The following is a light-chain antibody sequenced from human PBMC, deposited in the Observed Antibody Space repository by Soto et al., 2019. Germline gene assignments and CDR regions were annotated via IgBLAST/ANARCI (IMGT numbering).Light chain of an antibody. CDR2: WAS. Sequence: DIVMTQSPDSLAVSLGERATINCKSSQSVLYSSNNKNCLAWYQQKPGQAPKLLIYWASTRESGVPDRFSGSGSGTDFTLTISSLQAEDVAVYYCQQYYNTPSYTFGQGTKLEIK. J-gene: IGKJ2*01. V-gene: IGKV4-1*01. CDR3: QQYYNTPSYT. CDR1: QSVLYSSNNKNC.